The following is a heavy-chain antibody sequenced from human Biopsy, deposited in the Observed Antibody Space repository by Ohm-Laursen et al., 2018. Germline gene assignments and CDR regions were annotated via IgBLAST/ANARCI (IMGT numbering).Heavy chain of an antibody. V-gene: IGHV4-61*01. J-gene: IGHJ4*02. Sequence: TLSLTCTVSGGSISSGFYYWSWIRQPPGKGLEWIGHVYYSGTTNYNPSLKSRVTISVDTSKKQFSLKLISVTAADTAVYYCALGGGSYVNFDYWGQGTLVTVSS. CDR2: VYYSGTT. CDR1: GGSISSGFYY. CDR3: ALGGGSYVNFDY. D-gene: IGHD1-26*01.